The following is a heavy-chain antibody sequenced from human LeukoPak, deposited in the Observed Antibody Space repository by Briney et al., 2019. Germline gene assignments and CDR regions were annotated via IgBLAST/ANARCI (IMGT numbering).Heavy chain of an antibody. CDR3: ARDGVDSGYDFWSGSDWFDP. Sequence: GGSLRLSCAASGFTFSSYSMNWVRQAPGKGLEWVSSISSSSSYIYYADSVKGRFTISRDNAKNPLYLQMNSLRAEDTAVYYCARDGVDSGYDFWSGSDWFDPWGQGTLVTVSS. CDR2: ISSSSSYI. D-gene: IGHD3-3*01. J-gene: IGHJ5*02. V-gene: IGHV3-21*01. CDR1: GFTFSSYS.